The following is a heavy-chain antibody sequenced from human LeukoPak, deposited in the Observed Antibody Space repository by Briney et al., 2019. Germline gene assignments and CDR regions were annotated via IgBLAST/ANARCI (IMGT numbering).Heavy chain of an antibody. CDR3: ARLRYFDWLRGGYFDY. CDR1: GGSISSYY. V-gene: IGHV4-59*08. CDR2: IYYSGST. J-gene: IGHJ4*02. Sequence: PSETLSLTCTVSGGSISSYYRSWIRQPPGKGLEWIGYIYYSGSTNYNPSLKSRVTISVDTSKNQFSLKLSSVTAADTAVYYCARLRYFDWLRGGYFDYWGQGTLVTVSS. D-gene: IGHD3-9*01.